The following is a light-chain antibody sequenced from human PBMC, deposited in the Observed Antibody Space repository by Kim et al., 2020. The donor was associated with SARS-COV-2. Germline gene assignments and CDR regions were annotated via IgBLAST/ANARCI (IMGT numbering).Light chain of an antibody. J-gene: IGLJ2*01. V-gene: IGLV3-21*04. Sequence: SYELTQPPSVSVAPGKTARITCGGNNIGSKSVHWYQQKPGQAPVLVIYYDSDWPSGIPERFSGSNSGNTATLTISRVEAGDEADYYCQVWDSSSDVVFGGGTQLTVL. CDR2: YDS. CDR1: NIGSKS. CDR3: QVWDSSSDVV.